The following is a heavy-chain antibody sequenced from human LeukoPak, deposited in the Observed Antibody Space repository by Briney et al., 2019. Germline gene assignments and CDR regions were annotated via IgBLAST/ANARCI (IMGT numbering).Heavy chain of an antibody. J-gene: IGHJ4*02. Sequence: GGSLRLSCAASGFTFSSYWMNWVHQAPGKGLVWVSRISSDGSSTTYADSVKGRFSISRDNAKNTLYLQMNSLRVEDTAVYYCARGRPHGNDYWGQGTLVTVSS. D-gene: IGHD4-23*01. CDR2: ISSDGSST. CDR3: ARGRPHGNDY. V-gene: IGHV3-74*01. CDR1: GFTFSSYW.